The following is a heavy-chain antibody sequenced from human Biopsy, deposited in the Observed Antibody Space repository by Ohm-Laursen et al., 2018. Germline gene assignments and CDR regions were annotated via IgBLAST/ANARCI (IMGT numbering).Heavy chain of an antibody. CDR1: GYTFTSYD. Sequence: SVKVSCKASGYTFTSYDINWVRQATGQGLEWMGWMNPNSGNTDYAQKFQGGVTMTRNTSISTAYMELNSLRSEDTAVYYCARGSFWFGGNYYYYGMDVWGQGTTVTVSS. CDR2: MNPNSGNT. D-gene: IGHD3-10*01. V-gene: IGHV1-8*01. J-gene: IGHJ6*02. CDR3: ARGSFWFGGNYYYYGMDV.